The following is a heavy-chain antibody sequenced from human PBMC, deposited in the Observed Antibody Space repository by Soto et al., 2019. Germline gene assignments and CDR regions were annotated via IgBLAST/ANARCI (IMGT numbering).Heavy chain of an antibody. J-gene: IGHJ5*02. CDR2: TYYRSKWYN. V-gene: IGHV6-1*01. CDR1: GDSVSSNSAA. Sequence: SQTLSLTCAISGDSVSSNSAAWNWIRQSPSRGLEWLGRTYYRSKWYNDYAVSVKSRITINPDTSKNQFSLQLNSVTPEDTAVYYCARVFFQDIVVVPAATEFDPWGQGTLVTVSS. D-gene: IGHD2-2*01. CDR3: ARVFFQDIVVVPAATEFDP.